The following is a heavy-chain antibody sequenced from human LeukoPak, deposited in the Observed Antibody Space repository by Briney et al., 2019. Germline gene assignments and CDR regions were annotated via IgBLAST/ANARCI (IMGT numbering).Heavy chain of an antibody. J-gene: IGHJ5*02. V-gene: IGHV4-59*01. D-gene: IGHD3-22*01. CDR1: GASISSYY. Sequence: SETLSLTCTVSGASISSYYWSWIRQPPGKELDWIGHIYYSGSTNYNPSLKSRVTISVDTSKNQFSLRLSSVTAADTAVYYCARHRYYYDSSGYYYQPWGQGTLVTVSS. CDR3: ARHRYYYDSSGYYYQP. CDR2: IYYSGST.